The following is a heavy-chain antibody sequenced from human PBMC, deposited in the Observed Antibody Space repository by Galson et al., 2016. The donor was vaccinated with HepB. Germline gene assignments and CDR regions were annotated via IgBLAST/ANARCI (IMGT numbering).Heavy chain of an antibody. CDR2: IRSKAFGGTT. J-gene: IGHJ4*02. CDR1: GFTFGDFA. Sequence: SLRLSCAASGFTFGDFALTWFRQAPGRGLEWLGFIRSKAFGGTTDYVASVKGRFTISRDDSKSIAYLQMNSLKNEDTAVYYCARDLRGDYWGQGTRVTVSS. CDR3: ARDLRGDY. V-gene: IGHV3-49*03.